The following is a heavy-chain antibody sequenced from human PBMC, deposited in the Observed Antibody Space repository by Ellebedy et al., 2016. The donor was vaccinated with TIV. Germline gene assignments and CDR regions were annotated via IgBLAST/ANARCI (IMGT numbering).Heavy chain of an antibody. Sequence: ASVKVSCKASGYTFTGYYMHWVRQAPGQGLEWMGWINPNSGGTNYAQKFQGRVTMTRDTSISTAYMELSRLRSEDTAGYYCARDIGYSSGWYGSGPAEYFQHWGQGTLVTVSS. CDR3: ARDIGYSSGWYGSGPAEYFQH. V-gene: IGHV1-2*02. CDR1: GYTFTGYY. J-gene: IGHJ1*01. CDR2: INPNSGGT. D-gene: IGHD6-19*01.